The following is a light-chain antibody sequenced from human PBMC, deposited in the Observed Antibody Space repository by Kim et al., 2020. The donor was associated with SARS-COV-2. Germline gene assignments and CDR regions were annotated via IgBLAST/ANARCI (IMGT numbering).Light chain of an antibody. CDR1: QTINGSY. CDR3: QQFGSSPYT. Sequence: LSPGESATLSCRASQTINGSYLAWYQQKPGQAPRLLIHGASTRATGIPDRFSGSGSGTDFTLTISRLEPEDFALYYCQQFGSSPYTFGQGTKLEIK. V-gene: IGKV3-20*01. CDR2: GAS. J-gene: IGKJ2*01.